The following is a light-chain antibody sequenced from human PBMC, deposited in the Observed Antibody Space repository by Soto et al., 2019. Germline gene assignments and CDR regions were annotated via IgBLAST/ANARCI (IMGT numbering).Light chain of an antibody. V-gene: IGKV3-20*01. CDR2: GAS. J-gene: IGKJ1*01. CDR3: QQYGSSPWT. CDR1: QSVCSSY. Sequence: EIALTQSPGTLSLSPGERATLSCRASQSVCSSYLGWYQQKPGQAPRLLIYGASSRATGIPERISGSGSGTDFTLTISRLEPEDFAVYYCQQYGSSPWTFGQGTKVDIK.